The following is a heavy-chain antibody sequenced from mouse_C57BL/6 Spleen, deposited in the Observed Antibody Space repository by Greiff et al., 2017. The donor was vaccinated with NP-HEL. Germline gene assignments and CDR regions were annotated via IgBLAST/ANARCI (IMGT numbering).Heavy chain of an antibody. V-gene: IGHV1-76*01. CDR2: IYPGSGNT. CDR3: ARGGIYYDYDGGFAY. CDR1: GYTFTDYY. J-gene: IGHJ3*01. D-gene: IGHD2-4*01. Sequence: VKLMESGAELVRPGASVKLSCKASGYTFTDYYINWVKQRPGQGLEWIARIYPGSGNTYYNEKFKGKATLTAETSSSTAYMQLSSLTSEDSAVYFCARGGIYYDYDGGFAYWGQGTLVTVSA.